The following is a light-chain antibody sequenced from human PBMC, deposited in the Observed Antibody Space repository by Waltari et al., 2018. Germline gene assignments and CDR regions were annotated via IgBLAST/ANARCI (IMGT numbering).Light chain of an antibody. CDR3: SSFAGRWI. CDR1: GSAFRYYDF. Sequence: QSALTQPPSASGSPGQSVTISCPGSGSAFRYYDFVSWYQQHPGKAPKVILYEVSKRSSGVPDRFSGSKSGNTASLTVSGLQAEDEADYYCSSFAGRWIFGGGTKLTVL. J-gene: IGLJ2*01. V-gene: IGLV2-8*01. CDR2: EVS.